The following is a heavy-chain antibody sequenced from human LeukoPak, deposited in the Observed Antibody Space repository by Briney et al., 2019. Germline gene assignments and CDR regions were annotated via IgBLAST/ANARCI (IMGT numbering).Heavy chain of an antibody. J-gene: IGHJ4*02. CDR3: ARDGYNEMDYFDY. D-gene: IGHD5-24*01. CDR1: GYTFTGYY. CDR2: INPNSGGT. V-gene: IGHV1-2*02. Sequence: GASVKVSCKASGYTFTGYYMHWVRQAPGQGLEWMGWINPNSGGTNYAQKFQGRVTMTRDTSISTAYMELSRLRSNDTAVYYCARDGYNEMDYFDYWGQGTLVTVSS.